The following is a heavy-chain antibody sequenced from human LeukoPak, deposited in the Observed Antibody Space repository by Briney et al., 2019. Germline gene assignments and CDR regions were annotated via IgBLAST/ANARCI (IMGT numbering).Heavy chain of an antibody. Sequence: ASVKVSCKASGYTFTTYGISWVRQAPGHGLEWMGWISTFNGHTNYAESRQDRVTMTTDTSTSTVYMELSSLISDDTAVYYCARVDTVNYYYYMDVWGKGTPVTVSS. CDR2: ISTFNGHT. CDR3: ARVDTVNYYYYMDV. J-gene: IGHJ6*03. D-gene: IGHD3-10*01. CDR1: GYTFTTYG. V-gene: IGHV1-18*01.